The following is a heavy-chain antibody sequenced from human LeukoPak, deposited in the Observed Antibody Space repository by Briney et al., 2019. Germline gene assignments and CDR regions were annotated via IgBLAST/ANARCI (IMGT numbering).Heavy chain of an antibody. V-gene: IGHV3-53*01. D-gene: IGHD2-8*01. Sequence: GGSLRLSCAASGFTFSNAWMSWVGKAPGKGLEWVAVIYSGGSTYYADSVKGRFTISRDNSKNTLYLQMNSLRAEDTAVYYCARWHGFDYWGQGTLVTVSS. CDR3: ARWHGFDY. CDR1: GFTFSNAW. CDR2: IYSGGST. J-gene: IGHJ4*02.